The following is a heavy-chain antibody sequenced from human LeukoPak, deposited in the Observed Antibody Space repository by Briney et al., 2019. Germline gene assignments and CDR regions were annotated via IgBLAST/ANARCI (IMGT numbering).Heavy chain of an antibody. CDR2: INGSHGAK. CDR1: GFTFSSFA. CDR3: TKDPNGDYVGAFDP. Sequence: GGSLRLSCAASGFTFSSFAMTWVRQAPGKGLQWVSSINGSHGAKYNTDSVKGRFTISRDNSPDTLYLQMNSLRDEDTAVYYCTKDPNGDYVGAFDPWGQGTLVTVSS. J-gene: IGHJ5*02. D-gene: IGHD4-17*01. V-gene: IGHV3-23*01.